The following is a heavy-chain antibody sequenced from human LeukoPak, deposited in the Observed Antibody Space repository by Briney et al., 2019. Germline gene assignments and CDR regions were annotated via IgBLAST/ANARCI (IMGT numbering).Heavy chain of an antibody. CDR2: ISAYNGNT. CDR3: ARDQAYDFWSGYYGLYYGMDV. J-gene: IGHJ6*02. Sequence: ASVKVSCKASGYTFTSYGISWVRQAPGQGLEWMGWISAYNGNTSYAQKLQGRVTMTTDTSTSTAYMELRSLRSDDTAVYYCARDQAYDFWSGYYGLYYGMDVWGQGTTVTVSS. CDR1: GYTFTSYG. V-gene: IGHV1-18*01. D-gene: IGHD3-3*01.